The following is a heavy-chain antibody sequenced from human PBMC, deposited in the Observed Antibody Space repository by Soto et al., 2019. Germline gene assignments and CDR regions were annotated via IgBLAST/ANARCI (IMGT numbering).Heavy chain of an antibody. D-gene: IGHD2-2*01. CDR1: GYTLTSYG. Sequence: ASVKVSCKASGYTLTSYGISWVRQAPGQGLEWMGWISAYNGSTNYAQKLQGRVTMTTDTSTSTAYMELRSLRSDDTAVYYCARDECSSTRRYGFGSAFDIWGQGTMVTVSS. J-gene: IGHJ3*02. CDR3: ARDECSSTRRYGFGSAFDI. V-gene: IGHV1-18*04. CDR2: ISAYNGST.